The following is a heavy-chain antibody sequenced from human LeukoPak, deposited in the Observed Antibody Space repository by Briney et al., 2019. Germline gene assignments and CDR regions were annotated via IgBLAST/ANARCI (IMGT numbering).Heavy chain of an antibody. CDR1: GFTFSSYS. V-gene: IGHV3-21*01. CDR2: ISSSSSYI. J-gene: IGHJ3*02. D-gene: IGHD6-19*01. Sequence: GGSLRLSCAASGFTFSSYSMNSVRQAPGKGLEWVSSISSSSSYIYYADSVKGRFTISRDNAKNSLYLQMNSLRAEDTAVYYCARPYSSGLDAFDIWGQGTMVTVSS. CDR3: ARPYSSGLDAFDI.